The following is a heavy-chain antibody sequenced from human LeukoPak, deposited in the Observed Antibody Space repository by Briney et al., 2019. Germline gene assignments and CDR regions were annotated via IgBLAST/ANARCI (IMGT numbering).Heavy chain of an antibody. Sequence: ASVKVSCKASGGTFSSYAISWVRQAPGQGLEWMGRINPNSGGTNYAQKFQGRVTMTRDTSISTAYMELSRLRSDDTAVYYCARDWGTASLDYWGQGTLVTVSS. CDR2: INPNSGGT. CDR3: ARDWGTASLDY. J-gene: IGHJ4*02. CDR1: GGTFSSYA. V-gene: IGHV1-2*06. D-gene: IGHD3-16*01.